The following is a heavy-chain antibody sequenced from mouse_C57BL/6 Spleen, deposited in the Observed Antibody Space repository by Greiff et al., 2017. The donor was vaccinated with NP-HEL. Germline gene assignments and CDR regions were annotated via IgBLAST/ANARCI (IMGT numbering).Heavy chain of an antibody. V-gene: IGHV2-2*01. Sequence: VQLQESGPGLVQPSQSLSITCTVSGFSLTSYGVHWVRQSPGKGLEWLGVIWSGGSTDYNAAFISRLSVSKDNSKSQVFFKMNSLQADDTAIYYCAIPYTVVDLYYAMDYWGQGTSVTVSS. CDR3: AIPYTVVDLYYAMDY. D-gene: IGHD1-1*01. J-gene: IGHJ4*01. CDR2: IWSGGST. CDR1: GFSLTSYG.